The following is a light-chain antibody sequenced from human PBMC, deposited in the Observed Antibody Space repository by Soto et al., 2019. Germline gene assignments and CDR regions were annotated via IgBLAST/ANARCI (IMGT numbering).Light chain of an antibody. V-gene: IGLV2-11*01. CDR1: SSDVGGYNY. CDR3: CSYAGSYV. J-gene: IGLJ1*01. Sequence: QSVRTQPPSVSGSPGQSVTFSCTGTSSDVGGYNYVSWYQQHPGKAPKLMIYDVSKRPSGVPDRFSGSKSGNTASLTISGLQAEDEADYYCCSYAGSYVFGTGTKVTVL. CDR2: DVS.